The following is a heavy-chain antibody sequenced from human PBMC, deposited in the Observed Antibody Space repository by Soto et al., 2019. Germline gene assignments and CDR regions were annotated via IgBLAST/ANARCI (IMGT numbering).Heavy chain of an antibody. CDR2: IWYDGSNK. V-gene: IGHV3-33*01. D-gene: IGHD2-15*01. CDR3: ARDGYCSGGSCYSLPLLDY. CDR1: GFTFSSYG. Sequence: PGGSLRLSCAASGFTFSSYGMHWVRQAPGKGLEWVAVIWYDGSNKYYADSVKGRFTISRDNSKNTLYLQMNSLRAEDTAVYYCARDGYCSGGSCYSLPLLDYWGQGTLVPGSS. J-gene: IGHJ4*02.